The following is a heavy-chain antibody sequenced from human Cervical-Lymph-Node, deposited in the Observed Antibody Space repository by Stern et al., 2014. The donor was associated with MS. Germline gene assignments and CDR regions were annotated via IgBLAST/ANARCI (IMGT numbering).Heavy chain of an antibody. Sequence: VQLVQSGAEVKKPGESLKISCKTAGYSFTNYWIGWVRQMPGKGLEWMGIIYHSYSDPRSSPSFQGQVIISADKSIGTAYLQWRSLKASDSGIYYCARGAPPENWGQGTLVTVSS. J-gene: IGHJ4*02. V-gene: IGHV5-51*03. CDR1: GYSFTNYW. CDR3: ARGAPPEN. CDR2: IYHSYSDP. D-gene: IGHD1-26*01.